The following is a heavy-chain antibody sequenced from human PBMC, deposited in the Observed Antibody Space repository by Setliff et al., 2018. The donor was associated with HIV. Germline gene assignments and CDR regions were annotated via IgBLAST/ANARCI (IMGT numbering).Heavy chain of an antibody. CDR2: VSGDTT. V-gene: IGHV3-23*01. CDR3: AKLQGHGGWSFDS. CDR1: GFTFSNYA. J-gene: IGHJ4*02. Sequence: GGSLRLSCAASGFTFSNYAMGWVRQAQGKGLEWVSAVSGDTTYYADSVKGQLTISRDNSKNTLYLQMNSLRDDDTAVYYCAKLQGHGGWSFDSWGQGTLVTVSS. D-gene: IGHD6-19*01.